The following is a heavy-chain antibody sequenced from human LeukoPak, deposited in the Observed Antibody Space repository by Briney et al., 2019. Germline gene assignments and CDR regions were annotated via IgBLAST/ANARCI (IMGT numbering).Heavy chain of an antibody. Sequence: GGSLTLSCAASGFTFSSYWMHWVRQAPGKGLVWVSRINSDGSSTKYADSVKGRFTLSRDNAKNTLYLQMNSLRAEDTAIYYCAREFSIFGVVFDYWGQGTLVTVSS. CDR2: INSDGSST. J-gene: IGHJ4*02. D-gene: IGHD3-3*01. CDR1: GFTFSSYW. V-gene: IGHV3-74*03. CDR3: AREFSIFGVVFDY.